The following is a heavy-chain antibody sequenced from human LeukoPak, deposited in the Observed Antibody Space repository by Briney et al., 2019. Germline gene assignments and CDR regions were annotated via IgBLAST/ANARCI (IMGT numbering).Heavy chain of an antibody. V-gene: IGHV3-53*01. Sequence: GGSLRLSCAASGFTVSTNYMSWVRQAPGKGLEWGSAPYSGGSTSYADSVKGRFTTSSDSSKTTLYVQMNNLRAEAAAVYYCERVVRMAAGMNYYPDYWGQGTLVSVSS. CDR2: PYSGGST. D-gene: IGHD6-13*01. CDR1: GFTVSTNY. CDR3: ERVVRMAAGMNYYPDY. J-gene: IGHJ4*02.